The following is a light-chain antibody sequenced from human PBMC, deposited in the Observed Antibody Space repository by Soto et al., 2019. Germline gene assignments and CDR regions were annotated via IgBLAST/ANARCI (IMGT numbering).Light chain of an antibody. Sequence: DIVMTQSPDSLAVSLGERATINCKSSQSVLYSSNNKNYLAWYQQKTGQPPKVLIYWASTRESGVPDRFSGSGSGTDFTLTISSLQAEDVAVYYCQQYYSVPWTFGQGTKVEMK. CDR1: QSVLYSSNNKNY. V-gene: IGKV4-1*01. CDR2: WAS. J-gene: IGKJ1*01. CDR3: QQYYSVPWT.